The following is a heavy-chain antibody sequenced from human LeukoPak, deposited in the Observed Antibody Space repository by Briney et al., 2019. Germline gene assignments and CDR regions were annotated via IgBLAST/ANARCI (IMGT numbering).Heavy chain of an antibody. CDR2: ITLYNGNT. V-gene: IGHV1-68*01. D-gene: IGHD3-9*01. CDR3: YSKGRLGWRVVNWFDP. CDR1: GYTFTYCS. J-gene: IGHJ5*02. Sequence: ASVKVSCKASGYTFTYCSLHWLQQAPGQGLERMRWITLYNGNTNYAKKFQGRVTITRDMSLRTAYIELSSLRFRDAILTGCYSKGRLGWRVVNWFDPWGQGTLVTVSS.